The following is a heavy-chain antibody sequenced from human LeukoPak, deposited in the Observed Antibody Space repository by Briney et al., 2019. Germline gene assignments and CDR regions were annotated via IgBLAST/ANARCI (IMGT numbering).Heavy chain of an antibody. Sequence: SVKVSCKASGGTFSSYAISWVRQAPGQGLEWMGGIIPIFGAANYAQKFQGRVTITTDESTSTAYMELSSLRSEDTAVYYCARALTNIAAAGTGRAFDIWGQGTMVTVSS. D-gene: IGHD6-13*01. CDR1: GGTFSSYA. CDR2: IIPIFGAA. CDR3: ARALTNIAAAGTGRAFDI. V-gene: IGHV1-69*05. J-gene: IGHJ3*02.